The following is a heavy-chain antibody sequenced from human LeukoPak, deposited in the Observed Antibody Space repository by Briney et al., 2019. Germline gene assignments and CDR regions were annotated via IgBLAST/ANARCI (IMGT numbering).Heavy chain of an antibody. Sequence: HSETLSLTCTVSGDSISTYYWSWIRQPPGKGLEWIGYIYYRVTSDYNPSLKSRVTMSVDMSTRQISLKLSSVTAADTAVYYCARAVGGDGSGSLWGPGTLVTVSS. D-gene: IGHD3-10*01. V-gene: IGHV4-59*01. J-gene: IGHJ4*02. CDR2: IYYRVTS. CDR1: GDSISTYY. CDR3: ARAVGGDGSGSL.